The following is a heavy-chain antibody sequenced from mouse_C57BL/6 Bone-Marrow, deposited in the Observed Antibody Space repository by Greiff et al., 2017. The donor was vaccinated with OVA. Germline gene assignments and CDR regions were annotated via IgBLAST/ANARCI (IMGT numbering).Heavy chain of an antibody. J-gene: IGHJ4*01. CDR3: ARGLRDAMDY. CDR2: ISYDGSN. D-gene: IGHD1-1*01. CDR1: GYSITSGYY. V-gene: IGHV3-6*01. Sequence: EVQLQESGPGLVKPSQSLSLTCSVTGYSITSGYYWNWIRQFPGNKLEWMGYISYDGSNNYNPSLKNRISITRDTSKNQFFLKLNSVTTEDTATYYCARGLRDAMDYWGQGTSVTVSS.